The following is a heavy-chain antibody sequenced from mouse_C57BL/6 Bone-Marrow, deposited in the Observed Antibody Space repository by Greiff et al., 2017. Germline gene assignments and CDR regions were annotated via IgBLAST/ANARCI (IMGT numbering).Heavy chain of an antibody. Sequence: EVKLQQSGAELVRPGASVKLSCTASGFNINDDYMHWVKQRPEQGLEWIGWIDPANGDTEYASKFQGKATITADTSSNTAYLQLSSLTSEDTAVYYCTTLGRGRGRFDYWGQGTTLTVSS. V-gene: IGHV14-4*01. CDR3: TTLGRGRGRFDY. CDR1: GFNINDDY. D-gene: IGHD4-1*01. J-gene: IGHJ2*01. CDR2: IDPANGDT.